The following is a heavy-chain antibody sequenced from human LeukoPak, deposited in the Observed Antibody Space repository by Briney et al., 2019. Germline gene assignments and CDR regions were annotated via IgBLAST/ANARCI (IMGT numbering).Heavy chain of an antibody. CDR2: IYYSGST. Sequence: SETLSLTCTVSGGSISGSTYYWGWIRQPPGKGLEWIGSIYYSGSTYYNPSLKSRVTISVDTSKNQFSLKLSSVTAADTAVYYCARHQGCSSTSCYTAAFDIWGQGTMVTVSS. V-gene: IGHV4-39*01. CDR1: GGSISGSTYY. D-gene: IGHD2-2*02. J-gene: IGHJ3*02. CDR3: ARHQGCSSTSCYTAAFDI.